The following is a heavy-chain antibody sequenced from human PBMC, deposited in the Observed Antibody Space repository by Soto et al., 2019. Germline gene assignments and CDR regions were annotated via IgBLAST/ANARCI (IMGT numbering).Heavy chain of an antibody. J-gene: IGHJ5*02. D-gene: IGHD6-6*01. V-gene: IGHV5-10-1*01. CDR1: GYSFTSYW. CDR2: IDPSDSDT. CDR3: ARTSIAARRLNWFDP. Sequence: GESLKISCKGSGYSFTSYWISWVRQMPGKGLEWMGRIDPSDSDTSYSPSFQGHVTISADKSISTAYLQWSSLKASDTAMYYCARTSIAARRLNWFDPWGQGTLVTVS.